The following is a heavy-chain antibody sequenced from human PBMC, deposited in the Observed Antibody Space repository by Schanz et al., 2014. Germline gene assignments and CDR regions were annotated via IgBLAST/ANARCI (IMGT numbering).Heavy chain of an antibody. CDR1: GFTFSSYS. CDR3: XKDPHRDYGGKPQTFDI. J-gene: IGHJ3*02. D-gene: IGHD4-17*01. V-gene: IGHV3-48*01. CDR2: ISSSSSTI. Sequence: EVQLVESGGGLVQPGGSLRLSCAASGFTFSSYSMNWVRQAPGKGLEWVSYISSSSSTIYYADSVKGRFTISRDNSKXXXXXQMSSLXXXXXXXXXXXKDPHRDYGGKPQTFDIWGQGTMVTVSS.